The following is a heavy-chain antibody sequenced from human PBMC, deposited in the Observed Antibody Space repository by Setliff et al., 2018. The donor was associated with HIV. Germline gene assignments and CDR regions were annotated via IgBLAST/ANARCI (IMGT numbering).Heavy chain of an antibody. J-gene: IGHJ4*01. D-gene: IGHD2-8*01. CDR3: ARAPARANGVFDF. Sequence: SVKVSCKASGGTFRSPAITWVRQAPGQGLEWMGGLIPNFGTAYYPQKFQGRVTITADESTSTAYMELSSLRSDDTAVYYCARAPARANGVFDFWGQGSLVTVS. V-gene: IGHV1-69*13. CDR2: LIPNFGTA. CDR1: GGTFRSPA.